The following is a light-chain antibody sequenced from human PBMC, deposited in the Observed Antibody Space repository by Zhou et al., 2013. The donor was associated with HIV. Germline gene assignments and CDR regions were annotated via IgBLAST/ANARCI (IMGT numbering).Light chain of an antibody. V-gene: IGKV3D-20*02. CDR2: GAS. CDR3: QHRDNWPA. CDR1: QSVTSSY. J-gene: IGKJ3*01. Sequence: EIVLTQSPGTLSLSPGERATLSCRASQSVTSSYLAWYQQKPGQAPILLISGASSRATGIPDRFSGSGSGTDFTLTISRLEPEDFAVYYCQHRDNWPAFGPGTKVDI.